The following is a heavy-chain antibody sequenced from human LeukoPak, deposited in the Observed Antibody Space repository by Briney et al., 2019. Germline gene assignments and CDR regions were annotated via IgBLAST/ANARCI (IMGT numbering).Heavy chain of an antibody. V-gene: IGHV4-30-4*01. CDR3: ARAYSYDDGDAFDI. D-gene: IGHD5-18*01. Sequence: PSQTLSLTCTVSGGSISSGDDYWSWIRQPPGKALECIGYIYYGGSPYYNPSLRSRVTISVDTSKNQFSLKLSSVTAADTAVYFCARAYSYDDGDAFDIWGQGTVVTVSS. J-gene: IGHJ3*02. CDR1: GGSISSGDDY. CDR2: IYYGGSP.